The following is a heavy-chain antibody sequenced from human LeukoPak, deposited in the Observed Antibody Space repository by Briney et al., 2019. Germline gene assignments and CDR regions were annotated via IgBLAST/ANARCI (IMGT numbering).Heavy chain of an antibody. Sequence: PGGSLRLSCAASGFTFSNFWMTWVRQAPGKGLEWVANVKQDGSEKSCVDSVKGRFTISRDNAKHSLYLQMNSLRVEDTAVYYCARGRGDSSSWYFDYWGQGTLVTVSS. V-gene: IGHV3-7*01. CDR2: VKQDGSEK. CDR1: GFTFSNFW. CDR3: ARGRGDSSSWYFDY. J-gene: IGHJ4*02. D-gene: IGHD6-13*01.